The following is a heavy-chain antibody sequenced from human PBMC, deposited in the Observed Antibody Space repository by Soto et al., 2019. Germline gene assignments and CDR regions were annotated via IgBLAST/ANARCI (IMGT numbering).Heavy chain of an antibody. V-gene: IGHV4-59*01. CDR3: ARDSSSSWYGGYYYGMDV. J-gene: IGHJ6*02. D-gene: IGHD6-13*01. CDR2: IYYSGST. Sequence: SETLSLTCTVSGGSISSYYRSWIRQPPGKGLEWIGYIYYSGSTNYNPSLKSRVTISVDTSKNQFSLKLSSVTAADTAVYYCARDSSSSWYGGYYYGMDVWGQGTTVTVSS. CDR1: GGSISSYY.